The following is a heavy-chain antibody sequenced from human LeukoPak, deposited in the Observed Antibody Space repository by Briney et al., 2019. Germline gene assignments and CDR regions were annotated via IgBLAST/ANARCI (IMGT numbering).Heavy chain of an antibody. CDR3: ARESPMVRGVIFDY. D-gene: IGHD3-10*01. V-gene: IGHV3-48*04. CDR2: ISPDSATI. J-gene: IGHJ4*02. CDR1: GFTFYSHG. Sequence: PGGSLRLSCAASGFTFYSHGMIWVRQAPGKGLEWVSYISPDSATIYYADSVKGRFTISRDHAKNSLYLQMNSLRAEDTAVYYCARESPMVRGVIFDYWGQGTLVTVSS.